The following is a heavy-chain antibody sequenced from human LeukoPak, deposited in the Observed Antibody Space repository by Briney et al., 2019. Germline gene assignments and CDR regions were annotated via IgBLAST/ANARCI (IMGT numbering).Heavy chain of an antibody. CDR2: ISSSGYTI. CDR1: GFTFSDYY. CDR3: ARDLVGDNCDTFDC. Sequence: GGSLRLSCAASGFTFSDYYMSWIRQAPGKGLEWVSYISSSGYTIYYADSVKGRFTISRDNAKNTLYLQMNSLRAEDTALYYCARDLVGDNCDTFDCWGQGTLVTVSS. V-gene: IGHV3-11*04. J-gene: IGHJ4*02. D-gene: IGHD1-20*01.